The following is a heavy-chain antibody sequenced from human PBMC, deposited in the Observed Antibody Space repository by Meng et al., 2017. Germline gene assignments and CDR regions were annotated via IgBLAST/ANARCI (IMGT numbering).Heavy chain of an antibody. J-gene: IGHJ4*02. CDR2: INHSGST. CDR3: ARCRWYSSVLDY. CDR1: GGSFGGYY. Sequence: QVKLKQLGAGLLKPSENLSPTCAVYGGSFGGYYWSWIRQPPGKGLEWIGEINHSGSTNYNPSLKSRVTISVDTSKNQFSLKLSSVTAADTAVYYCARCRWYSSVLDYWGQGTLVTVSS. V-gene: IGHV4-34*01. D-gene: IGHD6-19*01.